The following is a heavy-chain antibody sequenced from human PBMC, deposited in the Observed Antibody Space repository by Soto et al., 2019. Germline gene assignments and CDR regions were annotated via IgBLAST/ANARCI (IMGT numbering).Heavy chain of an antibody. CDR2: INSDGSST. D-gene: IGHD2-21*02. Sequence: EVQLVESGGGLVQPGGSLRLSCAASGFTFSTNWMHWVSQAPGKGLVWVSRINSDGSSTSYADSVKGRFTVSRDNAKSTLYLQVNSLTADDTAIYYCLIAYCGGDCSAWGQGTTVTVSS. CDR3: LIAYCGGDCSA. J-gene: IGHJ5*02. CDR1: GFTFSTNW. V-gene: IGHV3-74*01.